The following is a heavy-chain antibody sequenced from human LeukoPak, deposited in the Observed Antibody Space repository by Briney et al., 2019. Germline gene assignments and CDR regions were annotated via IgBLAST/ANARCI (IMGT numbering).Heavy chain of an antibody. CDR3: ARSKDGFSADY. J-gene: IGHJ4*02. V-gene: IGHV4-59*01. CDR2: IYYSEST. D-gene: IGHD5-24*01. Sequence: ASETLSLTCTVSGGSIGSYYWNWIRQPPGKGLEWIGYIYYSESTNYNPSLKSRATISVDTSKNQFSLKVSSVTAADTAVYYCARSKDGFSADYWGQGILVTVSS. CDR1: GGSIGSYY.